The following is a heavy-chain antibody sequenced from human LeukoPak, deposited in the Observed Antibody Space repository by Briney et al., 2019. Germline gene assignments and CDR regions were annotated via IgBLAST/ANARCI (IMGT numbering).Heavy chain of an antibody. J-gene: IGHJ1*01. V-gene: IGHV3-11*04. CDR1: GFAFRDSY. Sequence: PVGTLRLSRAVSGFAFRDSYMSSIRQSPGQGVGGLSYINSVSNIISYAASVKGRFTISRDNAKNSLYLRMHGLRAEDPAVNYCAKAGGGNMDFQHSGQGTLVTVSP. CDR2: INSVSNII. CDR3: AKAGGGNMDFQH. D-gene: IGHD4-23*01.